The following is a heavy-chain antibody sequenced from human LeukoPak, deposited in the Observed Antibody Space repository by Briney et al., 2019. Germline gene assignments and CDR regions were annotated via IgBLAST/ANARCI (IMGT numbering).Heavy chain of an antibody. CDR1: GLFFSSYT. CDR3: VGNQDFWSGYHAFEY. D-gene: IGHD3-3*01. J-gene: IGHJ4*02. Sequence: GGSLRLSCAASGLFFSSYTMGWVRHAPGKGLEWVSSSTPATDSTNYADSVQGRFTISRDNAKKTAYLQMNSLRVEDTAIYFCVGNQDFWSGYHAFEYWGQGILVTVSS. CDR2: STPATDST. V-gene: IGHV3-21*01.